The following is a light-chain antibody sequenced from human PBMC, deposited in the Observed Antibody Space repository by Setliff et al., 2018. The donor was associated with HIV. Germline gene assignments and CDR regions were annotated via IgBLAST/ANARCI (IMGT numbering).Light chain of an antibody. V-gene: IGLV2-14*01. Sequence: QSALTQHASVSGSPGQSITISCTGTSSDVGGYSHVSWYQQHPGKAPKLIIYEVRNRPSGVSNRFSGSKSGNTASLTISGLQAEDEADYYCSSYAITNTLPFGTGTKVTVL. CDR2: EVR. CDR1: SSDVGGYSH. CDR3: SSYAITNTLP. J-gene: IGLJ1*01.